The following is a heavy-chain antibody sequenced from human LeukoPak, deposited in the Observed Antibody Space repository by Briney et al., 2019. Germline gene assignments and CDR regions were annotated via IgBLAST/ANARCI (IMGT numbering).Heavy chain of an antibody. CDR3: ARCKAVAGTINAFDF. CDR2: IIPIFGTA. Sequence: SVKVSCKASGGTFSSYAISWVRQAPGQGLEWMGGIIPIFGTANYAQKFQGRVTITADKSTSTAYMELSSLRSEGTAVYYCARCKAVAGTINAFDFWGQGTMVTVSS. CDR1: GGTFSSYA. D-gene: IGHD6-19*01. V-gene: IGHV1-69*06. J-gene: IGHJ3*01.